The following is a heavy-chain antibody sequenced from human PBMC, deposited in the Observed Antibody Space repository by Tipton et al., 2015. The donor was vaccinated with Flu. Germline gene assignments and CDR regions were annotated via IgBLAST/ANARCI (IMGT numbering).Heavy chain of an antibody. D-gene: IGHD6-19*01. CDR1: GDSISSDYY. Sequence: GLVKPSETLSLTCTISGDSISSDYYWGWIRQPPGKGLEWIGNIFRTGTSYRNPSLKSRVTISIDRSKNQFSLKLFSVTAADTAVYYCASREWVANQYYYYGVDVWGQGTTVNVSS. J-gene: IGHJ6*02. CDR3: ASREWVANQYYYYGVDV. V-gene: IGHV4-38-2*02. CDR2: IFRTGTS.